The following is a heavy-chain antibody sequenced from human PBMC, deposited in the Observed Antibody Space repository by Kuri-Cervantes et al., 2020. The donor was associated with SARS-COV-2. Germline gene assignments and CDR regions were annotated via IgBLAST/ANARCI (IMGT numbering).Heavy chain of an antibody. CDR2: IWYDGSNK. V-gene: IGHV3-33*08. Sequence: GESLKISCAASRFTFSSYGMHWVRQAPGKGLEWVAVIWYDGSNKYYADSVKGRFTISRDNSKNTLYLQMNSLRAEDTAVYYCARESTLRFLEWSKTYYYYYGMDVWGQGTTVTVSS. J-gene: IGHJ6*02. CDR1: RFTFSSYG. CDR3: ARESTLRFLEWSKTYYYYYGMDV. D-gene: IGHD3-3*01.